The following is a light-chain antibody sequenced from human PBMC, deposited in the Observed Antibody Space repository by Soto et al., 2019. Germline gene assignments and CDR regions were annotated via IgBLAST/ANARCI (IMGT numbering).Light chain of an antibody. J-gene: IGKJ1*01. Sequence: EIVLTQSPATLSLSPGERATLSCRASQSVSSYLAWYQQKPGQAPRLLIYDASNRATGIPARFSGSGSGTDFPLTISSRGPEDFAVYYCQQRSNWPAGTFGQGTKVEIK. CDR2: DAS. CDR1: QSVSSY. V-gene: IGKV3-11*01. CDR3: QQRSNWPAGT.